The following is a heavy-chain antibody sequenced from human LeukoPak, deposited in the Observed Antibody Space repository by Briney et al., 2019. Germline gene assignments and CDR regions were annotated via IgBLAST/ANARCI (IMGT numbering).Heavy chain of an antibody. V-gene: IGHV3-30*02. CDR1: GFTFSSYG. CDR2: IRYDGSDK. D-gene: IGHD3-22*01. Sequence: PGGSLRLSCTASGFTFSSYGMHWVRQAPGKGLEWVAFIRYDGSDKYYADSVKGRFTISRDNAKNSLYLQMNSLRAEDTAVYYCARTVSGFDAFDIWGQGTMVTVSS. J-gene: IGHJ3*02. CDR3: ARTVSGFDAFDI.